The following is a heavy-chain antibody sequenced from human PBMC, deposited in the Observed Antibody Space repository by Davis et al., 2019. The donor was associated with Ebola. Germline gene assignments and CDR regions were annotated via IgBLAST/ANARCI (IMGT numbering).Heavy chain of an antibody. Sequence: PGGSLRLSCAASGFTFSSYSMNWVRQAPGKGLEWVSSISSSSSYIYYADSVKGRFTISRDNAKNSLYLQMNSLRAEDTAVYYCARGLGGSYSPTSMDVWGQGTTVTVSS. D-gene: IGHD1-26*01. J-gene: IGHJ6*02. V-gene: IGHV3-21*01. CDR2: ISSSSSYI. CDR3: ARGLGGSYSPTSMDV. CDR1: GFTFSSYS.